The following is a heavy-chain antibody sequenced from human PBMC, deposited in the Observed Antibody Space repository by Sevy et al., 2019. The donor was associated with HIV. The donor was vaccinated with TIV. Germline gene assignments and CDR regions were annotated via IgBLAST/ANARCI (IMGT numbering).Heavy chain of an antibody. CDR3: TTMEYYYNVIDYSSGDY. CDR2: LDPEHGER. D-gene: IGHD3-22*01. Sequence: ASVKVSCKASGYTLTKLSMHWVRQALGKGFEWMGGLDPEHGERIYAQKFQGRVIMTEDTSTNTAYMELSSLRSEDTAVYYCTTMEYYYNVIDYSSGDYWDQGTLVTVSS. CDR1: GYTLTKLS. J-gene: IGHJ4*02. V-gene: IGHV1-24*01.